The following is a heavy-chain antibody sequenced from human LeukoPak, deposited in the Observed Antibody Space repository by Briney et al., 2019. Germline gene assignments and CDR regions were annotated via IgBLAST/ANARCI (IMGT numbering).Heavy chain of an antibody. D-gene: IGHD6-13*01. J-gene: IGHJ4*02. CDR2: IIPIFGTA. V-gene: IGHV1-69*13. Sequence: GASVKVSCKASGGTFSSYAISWVRQAPGQGLEWMGGIIPIFGTANYAQKFQGRVTITADESTSTAYMELSSLRSEDTAVYYCARDDGGAAAGGFDYWGQGTLVTVSS. CDR3: ARDDGGAAAGGFDY. CDR1: GGTFSSYA.